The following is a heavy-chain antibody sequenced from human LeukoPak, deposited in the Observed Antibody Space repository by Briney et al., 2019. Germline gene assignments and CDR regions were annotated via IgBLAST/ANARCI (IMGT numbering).Heavy chain of an antibody. V-gene: IGHV3-33*01. CDR3: ARERAAYADRGVNWFDP. D-gene: IGHD6-13*01. J-gene: IGHJ5*02. Sequence: PGGSLRLSCAASGFTFRNYGMHWVRQAPGKGLEWVAVIWYDGSNKYYADSVKGRFTISRDNSKNTLYLQMNSLGAEDTAVYYCARERAAYADRGVNWFDPWGQGTLVTVSS. CDR2: IWYDGSNK. CDR1: GFTFRNYG.